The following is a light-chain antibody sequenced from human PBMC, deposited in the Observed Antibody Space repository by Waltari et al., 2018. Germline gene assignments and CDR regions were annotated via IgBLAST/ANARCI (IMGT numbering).Light chain of an antibody. CDR3: CSYGGSDNFQI. CDR1: SSDVGSFDY. V-gene: IGLV2-11*01. Sequence: QSALTQPRSVSGSLGQSVAISCTGTSSDVGSFDYVSWYQQYPGKVPKLLVFGVSQRTSGVPQRFSGSKSGNTAYLTISGLQAEDEADYYCCSYGGSDNFQIFGGGTKLTVL. J-gene: IGLJ2*01. CDR2: GVS.